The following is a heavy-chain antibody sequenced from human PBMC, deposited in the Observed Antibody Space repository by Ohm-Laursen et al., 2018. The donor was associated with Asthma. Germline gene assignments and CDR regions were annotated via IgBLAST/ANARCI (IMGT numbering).Heavy chain of an antibody. CDR2: IKQDGSEK. CDR1: GFTFSNAW. D-gene: IGHD3-3*01. Sequence: SLRLSCSASGFTFSNAWMSWVRQAPGKGLEWVANIKQDGSEKYYVDSVKGRFTISRDNAKNSLYLQMNSLRAEDTAVYYCARIYDFWSGYQKNYYYGMDVWGQGTTVTVSS. J-gene: IGHJ6*02. V-gene: IGHV3-7*01. CDR3: ARIYDFWSGYQKNYYYGMDV.